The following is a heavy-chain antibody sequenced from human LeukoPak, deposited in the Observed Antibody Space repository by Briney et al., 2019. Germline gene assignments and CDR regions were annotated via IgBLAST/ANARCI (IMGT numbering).Heavy chain of an antibody. CDR2: ISSSSSTI. V-gene: IGHV3-48*01. Sequence: GGSLRLSCAASGFTLSSYSMNWVRQAPGKGLEWVSYISSSSSTIYYADSVKGRFTISRDNAKNSLYLQMNSLRAEDTAVYYCAREAPGFLEWSPIDYWGQGTLVTVSS. J-gene: IGHJ4*02. D-gene: IGHD3-3*01. CDR1: GFTLSSYS. CDR3: AREAPGFLEWSPIDY.